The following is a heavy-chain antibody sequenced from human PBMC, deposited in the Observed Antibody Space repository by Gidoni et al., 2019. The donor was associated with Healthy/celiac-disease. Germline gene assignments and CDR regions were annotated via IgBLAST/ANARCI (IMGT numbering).Heavy chain of an antibody. CDR2: INHSGST. Sequence: QVQLQQWGAGLLKPSETLSLTCAVYGGSFSGYYWSWIRQPPGKGLEWIGEINHSGSTNYNPSLKSRVTISVDTSKNQFSLKLSSVTAADTAVYYCARGPSSSWYSWFDPWGQGTLVTVSS. D-gene: IGHD6-13*01. V-gene: IGHV4-34*01. CDR3: ARGPSSSWYSWFDP. J-gene: IGHJ5*02. CDR1: GGSFSGYY.